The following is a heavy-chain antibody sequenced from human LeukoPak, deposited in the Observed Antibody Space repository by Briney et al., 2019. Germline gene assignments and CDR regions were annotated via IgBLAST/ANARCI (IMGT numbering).Heavy chain of an antibody. CDR3: ARGGYSYGSFDY. V-gene: IGHV4-59*01. D-gene: IGHD5-18*01. CDR1: GGSISSDY. CDR2: IYYSGST. J-gene: IGHJ4*02. Sequence: SETLSLTCTVSGGSISSDYWSWSRQPPGKEREGIGYIYYSGSTNYNPSLKSRVTISVDTSKNQFSLTLSSVTAEDTAVYYCARGGYSYGSFDYWGQGTLVTVSS.